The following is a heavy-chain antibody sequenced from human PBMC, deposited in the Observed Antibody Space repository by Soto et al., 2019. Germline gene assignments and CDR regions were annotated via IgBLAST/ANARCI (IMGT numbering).Heavy chain of an antibody. Sequence: GRLRLAGAVSGCLRSRNDMSWVRQAPGKGLEWVSTILVGGSTHYEDSVKGLFSISRDNSRNTVYLQMSSLRADDTAVYFCATAVGPLAPSSRVCDCWGQGTLVTVYS. D-gene: IGHD1-26*01. V-gene: IGHV3-23*01. CDR1: GCLRSRND. J-gene: IGHJ4*02. CDR2: ILVGGST. CDR3: ATAVGPLAPSSRVCDC.